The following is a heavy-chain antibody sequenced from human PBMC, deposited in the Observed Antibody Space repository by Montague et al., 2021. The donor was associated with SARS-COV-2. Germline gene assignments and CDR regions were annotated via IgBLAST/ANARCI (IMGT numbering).Heavy chain of an antibody. CDR3: ARHLAISGPAAVSDY. V-gene: IGHV4-39*01. Sequence: SEILSLTCTVSGDSISSGYFYWGWIRQPPGKGLEWVGTIHYSGITYYNPSLKSRVTISVDTSRNQFSLKLSSVTAADTAIYYCARHLAISGPAAVSDYWGQGAPVTFSS. CDR1: GDSISSGYFY. J-gene: IGHJ4*02. CDR2: IHYSGIT. D-gene: IGHD2-2*01.